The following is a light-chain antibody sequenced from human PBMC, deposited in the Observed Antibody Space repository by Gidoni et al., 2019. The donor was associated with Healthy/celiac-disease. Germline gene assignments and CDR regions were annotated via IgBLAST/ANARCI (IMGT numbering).Light chain of an antibody. CDR1: QSVSSN. V-gene: IGKV3-15*01. Sequence: EIVMTQSPATLSVSPGERATLSCRASQSVSSNLAWYQQKPGQAPRHLIYGASTRATGIPARLSGSGSGTEFTLTISSLQSEDFAVYYCQQYNNWPPRTFGGGTKVEIK. J-gene: IGKJ4*01. CDR2: GAS. CDR3: QQYNNWPPRT.